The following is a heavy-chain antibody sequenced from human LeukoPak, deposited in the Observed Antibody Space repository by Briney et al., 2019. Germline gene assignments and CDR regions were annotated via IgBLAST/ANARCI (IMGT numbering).Heavy chain of an antibody. D-gene: IGHD3-22*01. V-gene: IGHV3-73*01. CDR2: IRSNGNLAGT. Sequence: GGSLRLSCAASGFNFRLSAIHWVRQAPGEGLEWIGRIRSNGNLAGTAYAPSVKGRFTISRDDSKNTLYLQMNSLKTEDTAVYYCTTDPDSSGYLFAGAAFDIWGQGTMVTVSS. J-gene: IGHJ3*02. CDR1: GFNFRLSA. CDR3: TTDPDSSGYLFAGAAFDI.